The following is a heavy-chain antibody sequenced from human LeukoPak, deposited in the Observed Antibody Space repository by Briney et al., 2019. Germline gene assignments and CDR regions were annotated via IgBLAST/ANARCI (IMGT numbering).Heavy chain of an antibody. V-gene: IGHV4-39*07. J-gene: IGHJ4*02. CDR3: ARTIGIAVAGMYFDY. D-gene: IGHD6-19*01. Sequence: SETLSLTCTVSGGSLSSSSYYWGWIRQPPGKGLEWIGSIYYSGSTYYNPSLKSRVTISVDTSKNQFSLKLSSVTAADTAVYYCARTIGIAVAGMYFDYWGQGTLVTVSS. CDR2: IYYSGST. CDR1: GGSLSSSSYY.